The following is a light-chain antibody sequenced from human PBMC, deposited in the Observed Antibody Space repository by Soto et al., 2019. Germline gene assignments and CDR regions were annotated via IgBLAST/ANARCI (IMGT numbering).Light chain of an antibody. CDR1: SGHSSYN. J-gene: IGLJ3*02. CDR3: QTWDTGIRV. CDR2: LNSDGSH. Sequence: QSVLTQSPSASASLGASVKLTCTLSSGHSSYNIAWYQQQSEKGPRYLMKLNSDGSHTKGDGIPDRFSGSSSGAERYLTISSLQSEDEADYYCQTWDTGIRVFGGGTKLTVL. V-gene: IGLV4-69*01.